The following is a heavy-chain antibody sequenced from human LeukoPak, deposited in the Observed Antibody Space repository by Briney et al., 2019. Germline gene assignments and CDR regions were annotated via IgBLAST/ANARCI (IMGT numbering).Heavy chain of an antibody. CDR2: INHSGST. D-gene: IGHD3-22*01. J-gene: IGHJ4*02. Sequence: SETLSLTCTVSGGSISSHYWSWIRQPPGKGLEWIGEINHSGSTNYNPSLKSRVTISVDTSKNQFSLKLSSVTAADTAVYYCARVIESYYDSSGYHTQLRYYFDYWGQGTLVTVSS. V-gene: IGHV4-34*01. CDR1: GGSISSHY. CDR3: ARVIESYYDSSGYHTQLRYYFDY.